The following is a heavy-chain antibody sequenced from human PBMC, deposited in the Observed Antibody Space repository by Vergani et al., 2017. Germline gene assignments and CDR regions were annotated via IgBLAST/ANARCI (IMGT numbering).Heavy chain of an antibody. CDR2: ISYDGSNK. Sequence: QVQLVESGGGVVQPGRSLRLSCAASGFTFSSYGMHWVRQAPGKGLEWVAVISYDGSNKYYADSVKGRFTTSRDNSKNTLYLQMNSLRAEDTAVYYCAKEFDYNVAFDYWGQGTLVTVSS. CDR1: GFTFSSYG. CDR3: AKEFDYNVAFDY. V-gene: IGHV3-30*18. D-gene: IGHD4-11*01. J-gene: IGHJ4*02.